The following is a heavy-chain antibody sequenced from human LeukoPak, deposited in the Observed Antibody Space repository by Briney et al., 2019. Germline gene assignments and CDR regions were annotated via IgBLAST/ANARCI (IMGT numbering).Heavy chain of an antibody. D-gene: IGHD3-22*01. CDR3: TKDLNNDSSG. Sequence: GGSLRLSCAASGFRFIDYWITWVRQAPGEGLECVANIKTDGSAKYYPDSVQGRFTVSRDNAKNSLYLQMNNMRVQDTAIYYCTKDLNNDSSGWGQGTLVTVSS. V-gene: IGHV3-7*01. CDR2: IKTDGSAK. CDR1: GFRFIDYW. J-gene: IGHJ4*02.